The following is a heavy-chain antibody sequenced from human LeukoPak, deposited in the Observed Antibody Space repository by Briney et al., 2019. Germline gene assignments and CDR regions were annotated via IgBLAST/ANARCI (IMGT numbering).Heavy chain of an antibody. D-gene: IGHD3-22*01. Sequence: GGSLRLSCAASGFTFSSYGMHWVRQAPGKGLEWGAFIRYDGSNKYYADSVKGRFTISRDNSKNTLYLQMNSLRAEDTAVYYCAKGQPYYYDSSGLDAFDIWGQGTMVTVSS. J-gene: IGHJ3*02. CDR3: AKGQPYYYDSSGLDAFDI. CDR1: GFTFSSYG. CDR2: IRYDGSNK. V-gene: IGHV3-30*02.